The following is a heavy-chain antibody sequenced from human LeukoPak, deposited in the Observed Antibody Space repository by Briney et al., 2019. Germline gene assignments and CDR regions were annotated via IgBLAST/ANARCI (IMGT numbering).Heavy chain of an antibody. CDR1: GYTFTVNY. CDR2: MNPNSGVT. Sequence: ASVKVSCKPSGYTFTVNYLHWVRQAPGQGLEWVGWMNPNSGVTGYAQNFQGRVTMTRVTSISTAYMELSSLTSDDTAVYYCTRGAGTSWFDYWGQGSLVTVSS. D-gene: IGHD2-2*01. V-gene: IGHV1-2*02. J-gene: IGHJ4*02. CDR3: TRGAGTSWFDY.